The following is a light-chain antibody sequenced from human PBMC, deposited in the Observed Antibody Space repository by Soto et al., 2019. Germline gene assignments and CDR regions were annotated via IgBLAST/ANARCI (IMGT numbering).Light chain of an antibody. V-gene: IGKV3-20*01. CDR3: QHYNNWPPWT. Sequence: EIVLTQSPGTLSLSPGERATLSCRASQSVSSSYLAWYQQKPGQAPRLLIYGASSRATGIPDRFSGSGSGTDFTLTISSLQSEDFAVYYCQHYNNWPPWTFGKGTKV. CDR2: GAS. J-gene: IGKJ1*01. CDR1: QSVSSSY.